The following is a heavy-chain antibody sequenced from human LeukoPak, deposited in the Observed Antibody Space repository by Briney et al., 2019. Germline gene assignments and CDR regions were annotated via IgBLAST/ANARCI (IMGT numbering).Heavy chain of an antibody. CDR3: ARGHCGLDI. V-gene: IGHV3-7*01. Sequence: GGSLRLSCAASGFTVSQRWTTWVRQAPGKGLEWVAHINADGTEKDCVDSVTGRFTISKDNTKNSVYLQLNSLRAEDTALYYCARGHCGLDIWGQGTMVTVSS. D-gene: IGHD2-21*02. CDR2: INADGTEK. CDR1: GFTVSQRW. J-gene: IGHJ3*02.